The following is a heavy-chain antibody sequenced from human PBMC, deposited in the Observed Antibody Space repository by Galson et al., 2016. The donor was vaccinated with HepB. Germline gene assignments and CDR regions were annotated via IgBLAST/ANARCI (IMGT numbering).Heavy chain of an antibody. CDR3: ASHCGGDCYVALADAFDI. Sequence: ETLSLTCTVSGGSISSRYYWSWIRQPPGKGLEWIGSTYYSGTTSYNPSLKSRVTISVDTSKDQFTLKLNSVTAADTALYYCASHCGGDCYVALADAFDIWGQGTVVTVSS. J-gene: IGHJ3*02. V-gene: IGHV4-39*01. D-gene: IGHD2-21*02. CDR2: TYYSGTT. CDR1: GGSISSRYY.